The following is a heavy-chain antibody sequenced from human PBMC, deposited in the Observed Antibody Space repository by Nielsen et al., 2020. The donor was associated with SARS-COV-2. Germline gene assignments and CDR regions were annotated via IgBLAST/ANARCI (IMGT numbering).Heavy chain of an antibody. CDR3: ARGFEGQWPNDAFDI. CDR1: GGTFSSYA. CDR2: IIPIFGTA. V-gene: IGHV1-69*13. Sequence: SVKVSCKASGGTFSSYAISWVRQAPGQGLEWMGGIIPIFGTANYAQKFQGRVTITADESTSTAYMELSSLRSEDTAVYYCARGFEGQWPNDAFDIWGQGTMVTVSS. D-gene: IGHD6-19*01. J-gene: IGHJ3*02.